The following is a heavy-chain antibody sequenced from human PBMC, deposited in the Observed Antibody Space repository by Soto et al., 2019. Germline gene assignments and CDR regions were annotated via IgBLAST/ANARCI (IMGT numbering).Heavy chain of an antibody. V-gene: IGHV1-69*01. CDR2: IIPIFGTA. Sequence: QVQLVQSGAEVKKPGSSVKVSCKASGGTFSSYAISWVRQAPGQGLEWMGGIIPIFGTANYAQKFQGRVTITADESTSTAHMELSSLRSEDTAVYYCARGGSSGWPHAGDWFDPWGQGTLVTVSS. CDR3: ARGGSSGWPHAGDWFDP. D-gene: IGHD6-19*01. CDR1: GGTFSSYA. J-gene: IGHJ5*02.